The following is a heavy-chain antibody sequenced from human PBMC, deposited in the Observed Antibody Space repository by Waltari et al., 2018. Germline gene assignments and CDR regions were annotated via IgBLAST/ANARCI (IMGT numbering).Heavy chain of an antibody. CDR1: GYNFVNYG. CDR2: FKSYNVKT. V-gene: IGHV1-18*01. D-gene: IGHD1-26*01. Sequence: QVHLVQSGAEMKKPGASVKVSCKASGYNFVNYGISWVRQAPGQGLEWGGWFKSYNVKTNYAQNLQYRVTMTMDRSTATAHMELRSLRSDDTAVYYCARVVFSGRYPHGFDFWGQGTMVTVS. CDR3: ARVVFSGRYPHGFDF. J-gene: IGHJ3*01.